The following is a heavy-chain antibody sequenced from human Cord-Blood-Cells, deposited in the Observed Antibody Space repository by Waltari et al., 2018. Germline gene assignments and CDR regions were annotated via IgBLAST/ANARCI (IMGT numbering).Heavy chain of an antibody. CDR3: ARGMVRGVISSFDY. D-gene: IGHD3-10*01. CDR1: GFTFSSYW. CDR2: INSDGRST. Sequence: EVQLVESGGGLVQPGGSLRLSCAASGFTFSSYWMHWVRQAPGKGLGCVSRINSDGRSTSYADPVKGRFTISRDNAKNTLYLQMNSLRAEDTAVYYCARGMVRGVISSFDYWGQGTLVTVSS. V-gene: IGHV3-74*01. J-gene: IGHJ4*02.